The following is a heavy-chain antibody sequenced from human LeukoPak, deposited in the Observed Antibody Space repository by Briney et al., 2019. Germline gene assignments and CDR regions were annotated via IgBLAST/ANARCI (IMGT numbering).Heavy chain of an antibody. J-gene: IGHJ4*02. V-gene: IGHV3-30*02. D-gene: IGHD4-17*01. CDR2: IRYDGSNK. CDR1: GFTFSRYG. Sequence: GGSLRLSCAASGFTFSRYGMHWVRQAPGKGLEWVAFIRYDGSNKYYADSVKGRFTISRDNSKNTLYLQMNSLRAEDTAVYYCAKAFGTTVTHLYGFDYWGQGTLVTVSS. CDR3: AKAFGTTVTHLYGFDY.